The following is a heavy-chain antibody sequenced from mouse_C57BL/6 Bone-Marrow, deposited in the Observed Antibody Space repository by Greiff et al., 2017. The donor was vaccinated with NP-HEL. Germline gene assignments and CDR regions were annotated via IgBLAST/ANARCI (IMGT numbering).Heavy chain of an antibody. V-gene: IGHV5-4*01. J-gene: IGHJ3*01. CDR1: GFTFSSYA. D-gene: IGHD2-10*02. CDR3: ARDWYGNYEAWFAY. CDR2: ISDGGSYT. Sequence: EVHLVESGGGLVKPGGSLKLSCAASGFTFSSYAMSWVRQTPEKRLEWVATISDGGSYTYYPDNVKGRFTISRDNAKNNLYLQMSHLKSEDTAMYYCARDWYGNYEAWFAYWGQGTLVTVSA.